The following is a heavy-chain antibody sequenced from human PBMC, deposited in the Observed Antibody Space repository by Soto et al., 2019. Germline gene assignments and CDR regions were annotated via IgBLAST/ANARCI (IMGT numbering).Heavy chain of an antibody. CDR2: IYYSGST. D-gene: IGHD3-10*01. J-gene: IGHJ6*02. CDR3: ARAEGSGSYYLRNYYYYGMDV. V-gene: IGHV4-30-4*01. CDR1: GGSISSGDYY. Sequence: QVQLQESGPGLVKPSQTLSLTCTVSGGSISSGDYYWSRIRQPPGKGLEWIGYIYYSGSTYYNPSLKSRVTISVDTSKNQFSLKLSSVTAADTAVYYCARAEGSGSYYLRNYYYYGMDVWGQGTTVTVSS.